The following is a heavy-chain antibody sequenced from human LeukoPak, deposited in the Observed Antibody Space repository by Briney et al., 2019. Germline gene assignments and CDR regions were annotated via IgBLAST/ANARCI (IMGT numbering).Heavy chain of an antibody. D-gene: IGHD4-23*01. CDR2: ISASGGST. J-gene: IGHJ4*02. Sequence: GGSLRLSCAASGFTFSLYAMNWVRQAPGKGLEWVSGISASGGSTYYADSVKGRFTISRDNSKNTLYLQMNSLRADDTAEYYCAKDGGDYGGTYDYWGQGTLVTVSS. CDR3: AKDGGDYGGTYDY. CDR1: GFTFSLYA. V-gene: IGHV3-23*01.